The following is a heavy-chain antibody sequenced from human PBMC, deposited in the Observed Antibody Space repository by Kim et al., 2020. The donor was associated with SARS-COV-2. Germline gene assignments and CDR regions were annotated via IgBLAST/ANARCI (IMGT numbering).Heavy chain of an antibody. Sequence: FQGRDTITADESTSTAYMELSSLRSEDTAVYYCARPNYDILTGYSYYFDYWGQGTLVTVSS. V-gene: IGHV1-69*01. D-gene: IGHD3-9*01. CDR3: ARPNYDILTGYSYYFDY. J-gene: IGHJ4*02.